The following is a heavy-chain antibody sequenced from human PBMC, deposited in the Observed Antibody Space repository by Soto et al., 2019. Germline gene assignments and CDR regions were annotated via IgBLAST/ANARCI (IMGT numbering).Heavy chain of an antibody. V-gene: IGHV1-18*04. CDR1: GGTFSSYG. J-gene: IGHJ4*02. CDR3: ARVTPNNGDYVY. Sequence: ASVKVSCKASGGTFSSYGISWVRQAPGQGLEWMGWISAYNGNTNYAQKLQGRVTMTTDTSTSTAYMELRSLRSDDTAVYYCARVTPNNGDYVYWGQGTLVTVSS. D-gene: IGHD4-17*01. CDR2: ISAYNGNT.